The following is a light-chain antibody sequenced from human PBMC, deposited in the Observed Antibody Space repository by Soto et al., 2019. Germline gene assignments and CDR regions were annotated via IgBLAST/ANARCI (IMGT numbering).Light chain of an antibody. CDR1: QSISSW. Sequence: DIQMTQSRSTLSASVGDRVTITCRASQSISSWLAWYQQKPGKAPKVLIYKASSLESGVPSRFSGSGSGTEFTLTISSLQPDDFATYYCLQYKTLWTFGQGTKVEIK. J-gene: IGKJ1*01. V-gene: IGKV1-5*03. CDR2: KAS. CDR3: LQYKTLWT.